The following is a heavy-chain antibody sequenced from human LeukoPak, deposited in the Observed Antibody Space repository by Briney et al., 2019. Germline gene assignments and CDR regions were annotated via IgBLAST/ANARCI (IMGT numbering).Heavy chain of an antibody. V-gene: IGHV4-59*01. CDR1: GGSISTYY. J-gene: IGHJ5*02. CDR3: ARGGNYWPQWWFDP. D-gene: IGHD1-26*01. CDR2: IYYTGST. Sequence: SETLSLTCTVSGGSISTYYWSWIRQPPGKGLEWIGYIYYTGSTSYNPSLKSRVTMSLGASKNQFSLELNSVTPADTAVYYCARGGNYWPQWWFDPWGRGTLVSVSS.